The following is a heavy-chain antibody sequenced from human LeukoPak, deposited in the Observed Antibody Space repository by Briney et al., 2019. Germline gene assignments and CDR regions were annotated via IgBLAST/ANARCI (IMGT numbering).Heavy chain of an antibody. CDR3: ASFHISGKSYNGLHY. CDR1: GYNFTTFW. D-gene: IGHD3-10*01. CDR2: IYPGDSDT. Sequence: GESLKISCKTSGYNFTTFWIGWVRQIPGKGLEWMGIIYPGDSDTRYSLSFQGQVTISADKSINTVYLHWNSLKASDTAMYYCASFHISGKSYNGLHYWGQGTLVTVSS. J-gene: IGHJ4*02. V-gene: IGHV5-51*01.